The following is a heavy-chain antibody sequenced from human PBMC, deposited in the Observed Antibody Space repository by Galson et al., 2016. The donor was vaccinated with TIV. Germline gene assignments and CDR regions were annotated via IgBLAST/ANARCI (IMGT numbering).Heavy chain of an antibody. J-gene: IGHJ5*02. CDR1: GFTFSRFG. V-gene: IGHV3-30*18. CDR3: TKDVDGTSMIAVPAS. Sequence: SLRLSCAASGFTFSRFGMHWVRQAPGKGLECVAVISHDGNNRFYADSVKGRFTISRDNYRNTLYLQMSSLRVEDTAVYYCTKDVDGTSMIAVPASWGQGALVTVSS. CDR2: ISHDGNNR. D-gene: IGHD3-22*01.